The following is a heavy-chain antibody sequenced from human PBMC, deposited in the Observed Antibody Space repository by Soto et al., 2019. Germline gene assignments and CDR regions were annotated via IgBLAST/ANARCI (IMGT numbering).Heavy chain of an antibody. D-gene: IGHD1-1*01. CDR3: ARGRYGDY. CDR1: GYAFTTYG. Sequence: QVHLVQSGAEVKKPGASVKVSCKGSGYAFTTYGITWVRQAPGQGLEWMRWISAHNGNTNYAQKLQGRVTVTRDTSTSTAYMELRSLRSGDTAVYYCARGRYGDYWGQGALVTVPS. J-gene: IGHJ4*02. V-gene: IGHV1-18*01. CDR2: ISAHNGNT.